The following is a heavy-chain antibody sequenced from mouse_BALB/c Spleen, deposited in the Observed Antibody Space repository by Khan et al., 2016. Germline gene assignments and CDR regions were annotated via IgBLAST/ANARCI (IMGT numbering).Heavy chain of an antibody. CDR1: GFNIKDTY. CDR3: ARSHYGYGVGFAY. D-gene: IGHD2-2*01. Sequence: IQLLQSGAELVKPGASVKLSCTASGFNIKDTYMHWVKQRPEQGLEWIGRIDPASGKTKYDPKFQGKATITADTSSNTAYLQISSLTSEDTDVYYCARSHYGYGVGFAYWGQGTLVTVSA. CDR2: IDPASGKT. V-gene: IGHV14-3*02. J-gene: IGHJ3*01.